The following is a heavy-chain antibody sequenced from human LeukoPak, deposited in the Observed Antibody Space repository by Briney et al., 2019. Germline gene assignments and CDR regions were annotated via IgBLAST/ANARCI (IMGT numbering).Heavy chain of an antibody. CDR3: ARGLLTGYYRPSDAFDI. Sequence: SETPSLTCTVSGGSISSYYWSWIRQPPGKGLEWIGYIYYSGSTNYNPSLKSRVTISVDTSKNQFSLKLSSVTAADTAVYYCARGLLTGYYRPSDAFDIWGQGTMVTVSS. V-gene: IGHV4-59*08. D-gene: IGHD3-9*01. CDR1: GGSISSYY. J-gene: IGHJ3*02. CDR2: IYYSGST.